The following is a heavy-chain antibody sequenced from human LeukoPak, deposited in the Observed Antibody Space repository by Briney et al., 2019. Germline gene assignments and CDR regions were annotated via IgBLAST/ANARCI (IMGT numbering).Heavy chain of an antibody. CDR3: AREREAVDY. CDR2: ISYDGSNK. V-gene: IGHV3-30-3*01. D-gene: IGHD6-13*01. Sequence: PGGSLRLSCAASGFTFSSYAKHWVRQAPGKGLEWVAVISYDGSNKYYADSVKGRFTISRDNSKNTLYLQMNSLRAEDTAVYYCAREREAVDYWGQGTLVTVSS. CDR1: GFTFSSYA. J-gene: IGHJ4*02.